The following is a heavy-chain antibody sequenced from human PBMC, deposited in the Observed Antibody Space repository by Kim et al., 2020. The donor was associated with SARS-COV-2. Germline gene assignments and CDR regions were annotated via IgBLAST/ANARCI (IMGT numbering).Heavy chain of an antibody. Sequence: ASVKVSCKASGYTFTSYYMHWVRQAPGQGLEWMGIINPSGGSTSYAQKFQGRVTMTRDTSTSTVYMELSSLRSEDTAVYYCARPGIPAAHDYYGMDVWGQGTTVTVSS. V-gene: IGHV1-46*01. CDR3: ARPGIPAAHDYYGMDV. CDR1: GYTFTSYY. CDR2: INPSGGST. J-gene: IGHJ6*02. D-gene: IGHD2-2*01.